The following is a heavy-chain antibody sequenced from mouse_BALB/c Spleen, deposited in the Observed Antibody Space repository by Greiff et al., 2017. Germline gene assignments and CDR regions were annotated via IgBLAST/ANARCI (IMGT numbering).Heavy chain of an antibody. CDR3: ARGDYGGAMDY. CDR2: ISSGGST. CDR1: GFTFSSYA. D-gene: IGHD1-1*01. J-gene: IGHJ4*01. V-gene: IGHV5-6-5*01. Sequence: EVKVVESGGGLVKPGGSLKLSCAASGFTFSSYAMSWVRQTPEKRLEWVASISSGGSTYYPDSVKGRFTIASDNAKNILYLQMSSLRSEDTAMYYCARGDYGGAMDYWGQGTTVTVSS.